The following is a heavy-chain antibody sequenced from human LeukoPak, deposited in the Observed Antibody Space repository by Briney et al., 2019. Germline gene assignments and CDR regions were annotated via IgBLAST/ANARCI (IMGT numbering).Heavy chain of an antibody. CDR3: ARIPLWFGELGDDY. V-gene: IGHV4-34*01. Sequence: PSETLSLTCAVYDGSFSGYYWSWIRQPPGKGLEWIGEINHSGSTNYNPSLKSRVTISVDTSKNQFSLKLSSVTAADTAVYYCARIPLWFGELGDDYWGQGTLVTVSS. CDR2: INHSGST. D-gene: IGHD3-10*01. CDR1: DGSFSGYY. J-gene: IGHJ4*02.